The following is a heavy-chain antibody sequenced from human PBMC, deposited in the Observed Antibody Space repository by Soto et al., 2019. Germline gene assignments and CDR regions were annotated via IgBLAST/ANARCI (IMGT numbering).Heavy chain of an antibody. CDR3: ARGAQPGIAAAGHLLDY. D-gene: IGHD6-13*01. CDR1: GDSVSSNSAA. Sequence: SQTLSLTCAISGDSVSSNSAAWNWIRQSPSRGLEWLGRTYYRSKWYNDYAVSVKSRITINPDTSKNQFSLQMNSVTPEDTAVYYCARGAQPGIAAAGHLLDYWGQGTLVTVSS. J-gene: IGHJ4*02. V-gene: IGHV6-1*01. CDR2: TYYRSKWYN.